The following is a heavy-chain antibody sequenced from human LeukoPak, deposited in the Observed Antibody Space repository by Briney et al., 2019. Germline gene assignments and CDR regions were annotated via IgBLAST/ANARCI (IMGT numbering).Heavy chain of an antibody. J-gene: IGHJ4*02. Sequence: GESLKISCKGSGYSFTNYWIGWVRQMPGKGLEWMGIIYPGDPDTRYSPSFQGQVTISADKSISTAYLQWSSLKASDTAMYYCARLVPVLRSFSFDYWGQGTLVTVSS. D-gene: IGHD5-12*01. CDR1: GYSFTNYW. CDR3: ARLVPVLRSFSFDY. CDR2: IYPGDPDT. V-gene: IGHV5-51*01.